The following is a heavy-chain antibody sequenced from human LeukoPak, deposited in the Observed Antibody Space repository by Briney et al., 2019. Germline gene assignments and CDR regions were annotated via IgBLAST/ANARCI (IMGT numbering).Heavy chain of an antibody. Sequence: RVASVKVSCKASGYTLTSYGISWVRQAPGQGLEWMGWINPNSGGTNYAQKFQGRVTMTRDTSISTAYMELSRLRSDDTAVYYCAATTGTTSKGVHRRYYFDYWGQGTLVTVSS. J-gene: IGHJ4*02. CDR1: GYTLTSYG. CDR2: INPNSGGT. D-gene: IGHD1-1*01. V-gene: IGHV1-2*02. CDR3: AATTGTTSKGVHRRYYFDY.